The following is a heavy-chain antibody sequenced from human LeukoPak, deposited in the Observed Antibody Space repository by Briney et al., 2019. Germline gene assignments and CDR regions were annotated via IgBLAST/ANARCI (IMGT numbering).Heavy chain of an antibody. CDR1: GGSISSSSYY. CDR2: IYYSGST. J-gene: IGHJ4*02. CDR3: ARGDDASGSPD. V-gene: IGHV4-39*07. Sequence: SETLSLTCTVSGGSISSSSYYWGWIRQPPGKGLEWIGSIYYSGSTYYNPSLKSRVTISVDTSKNQFSLKLSSVTAADTAVYYCARGDDASGSPDWGQGTLVTVSS. D-gene: IGHD5-12*01.